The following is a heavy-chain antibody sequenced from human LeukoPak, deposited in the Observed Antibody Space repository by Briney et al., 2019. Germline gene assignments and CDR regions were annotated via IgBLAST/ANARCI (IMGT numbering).Heavy chain of an antibody. CDR2: IYASGYT. CDR3: ARHDDSSSWYVWHFDL. CDR1: GGSISSSGSY. V-gene: IGHV4-61*02. J-gene: IGHJ2*01. Sequence: SETLSLTCSVSGGSISSSGSYWNWIRQPAGKGLEWIGRIYASGYTDYNPSLKSRVTISIDTSKNQFSLKLSSVTAADTAVYYCARHDDSSSWYVWHFDLWGRGTLVTVSS. D-gene: IGHD6-13*01.